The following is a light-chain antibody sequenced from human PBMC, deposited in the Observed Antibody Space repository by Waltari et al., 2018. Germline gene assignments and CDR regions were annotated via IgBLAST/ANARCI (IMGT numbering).Light chain of an antibody. V-gene: IGLV2-14*03. CDR2: DVS. CDR3: SSYTTSATWV. Sequence: QSALTQPASVSGSPGQSITISCTGTNSDVGAYQYVSWYQQNPGKDPKLIIFDVSRRPSGVSYRFSVSKSGSTASLTISGLQAGDEADYYCSSYTTSATWVFGGGTRVAVL. CDR1: NSDVGAYQY. J-gene: IGLJ3*02.